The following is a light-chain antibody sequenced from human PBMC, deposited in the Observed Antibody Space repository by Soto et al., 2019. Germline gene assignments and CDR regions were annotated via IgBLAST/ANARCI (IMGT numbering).Light chain of an antibody. V-gene: IGKV1-39*01. CDR3: QQSYSVPRT. CDR2: ATS. J-gene: IGKJ4*01. CDR1: QSITRY. Sequence: DFQMTQSLSSLSASVGDRVNITCRASQSITRYLNWYQQKPGKAPNLLIYATSNLQTGVPLRFSGSGFGTDFTLTINNLQPEDFATYYCQQSYSVPRTFGGGTKVEI.